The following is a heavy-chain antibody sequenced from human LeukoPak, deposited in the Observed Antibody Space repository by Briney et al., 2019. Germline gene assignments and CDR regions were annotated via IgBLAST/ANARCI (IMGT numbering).Heavy chain of an antibody. CDR1: GFSLRSSE. D-gene: IGHD2-8*01. V-gene: IGHV3-48*03. Sequence: GGSLRLSCAASGFSLRSSEMNWVRQAPGKGPEWVAHINSADNVEYYTDSVRGRFTMSRDNAKDLLYLHPNSLRDEDTAVYYCARDTVNGPFVISLDLWGQGVLVTVSS. CDR3: ARDTVNGPFVISLDL. J-gene: IGHJ5*02. CDR2: INSADNVE.